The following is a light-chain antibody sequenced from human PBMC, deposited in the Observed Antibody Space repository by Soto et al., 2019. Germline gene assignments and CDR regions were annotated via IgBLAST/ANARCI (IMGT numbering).Light chain of an antibody. Sequence: QSALTQPPSASGSPGQSVTISCTGTSSDVGGYNCVSWYQQHPGKAPELMIYEVSKRPSGVPDRFSGSKSGNTASLTVSGLQAEDEADYYCSSYVASNNLVFGGGTKLTVL. CDR3: SSYVASNNLV. J-gene: IGLJ2*01. CDR1: SSDVGGYNC. CDR2: EVS. V-gene: IGLV2-8*01.